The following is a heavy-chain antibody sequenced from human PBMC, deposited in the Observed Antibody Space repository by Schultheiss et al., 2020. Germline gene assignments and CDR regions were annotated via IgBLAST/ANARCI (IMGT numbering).Heavy chain of an antibody. CDR3: ARDNNDFWSGYSHNWFDP. Sequence: SATLSLTCAVSGGSISSGGYSWSWIRQPPGKGLEWIGYIYHSGSTYYNPSLKSRVTMSVDTSKNQFSLKVGSVTAADTAVYYCARDNNDFWSGYSHNWFDPWGQGTLVTGSS. J-gene: IGHJ5*02. CDR2: IYHSGST. V-gene: IGHV4-30-2*01. D-gene: IGHD3-3*01. CDR1: GGSISSGGYS.